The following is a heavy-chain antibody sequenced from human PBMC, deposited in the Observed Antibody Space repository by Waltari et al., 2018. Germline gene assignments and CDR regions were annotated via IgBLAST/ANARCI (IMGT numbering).Heavy chain of an antibody. CDR3: ARDVSSSVSATDY. CDR2: ISSSSSTI. D-gene: IGHD2-8*01. J-gene: IGHJ4*02. V-gene: IGHV3-48*04. CDR1: GFTFSSYS. Sequence: EVQLVESGGGLVQPGGSLRLSCAASGFTFSSYSMNWVRQAPGKGLEWVSYISSSSSTIYYADSVKGRFTISRDNAKNSLYLQINSLRAEDTAVYYCARDVSSSVSATDYWGQGTLVTVSS.